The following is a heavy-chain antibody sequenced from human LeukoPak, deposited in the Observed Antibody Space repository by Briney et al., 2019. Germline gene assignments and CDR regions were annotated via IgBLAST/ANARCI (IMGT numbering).Heavy chain of an antibody. CDR1: GFTFSNFW. V-gene: IGHV3-7*01. CDR2: IKQDETEK. CDR3: ARDRNSWYDY. J-gene: IGHJ4*02. Sequence: HTGGSLRLSCTASGFTFSNFWMGWVRQAPGKGLEWVANIKQDETEKYYVDSVKGRFTISRDNSKNTLYLQMNSLRAEDTAVYYCARDRNSWYDYWGQGTLVTVSS. D-gene: IGHD6-13*01.